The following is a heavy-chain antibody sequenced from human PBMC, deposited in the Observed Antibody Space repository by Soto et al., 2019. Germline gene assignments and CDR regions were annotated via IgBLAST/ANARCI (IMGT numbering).Heavy chain of an antibody. CDR1: GGSISTSSYF. J-gene: IGHJ4*02. CDR2: IYYSGST. V-gene: IGHV4-39*01. D-gene: IGHD1-26*01. Sequence: PSETLSLTCTVSGGSISTSSYFWGWIRQPPGKGLEWIGSIYYSGSTYYNPSLKSRVTISVDTSKNQFSLKLSSVTAADTAIYYCARLRPSGTSDYWGQGTLVTVSS. CDR3: ARLRPSGTSDY.